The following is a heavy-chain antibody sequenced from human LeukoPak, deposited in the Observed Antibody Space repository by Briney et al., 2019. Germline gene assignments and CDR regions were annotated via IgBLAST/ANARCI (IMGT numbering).Heavy chain of an antibody. CDR3: ARIYNIDSTVFRPFDC. V-gene: IGHV3-7*01. CDR1: GFTFSSYA. J-gene: IGHJ4*02. Sequence: GGSLRLSCAASGFTFSSYAMSWVRQAPGKGLEWVANINQDEGEKYYVDSVKGRFTISRDNAKNSLYLQINSLRAEDTAVYYCARIYNIDSTVFRPFDCWGQGTLVTVSS. CDR2: INQDEGEK. D-gene: IGHD2/OR15-2a*01.